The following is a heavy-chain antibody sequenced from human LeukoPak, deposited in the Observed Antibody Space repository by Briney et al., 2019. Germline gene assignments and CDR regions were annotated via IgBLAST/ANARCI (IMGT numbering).Heavy chain of an antibody. V-gene: IGHV4-30-2*01. CDR1: GGSISSGGYY. Sequence: SQTLSLTCTVSGGSISSGGYYWSWSRHPPGKGLRWMGSFYHSGSTYYNPSLKSRVTISVDRSKNQFSLKLSSVTAADTAVYYCARGSGIRFGELGYYFDYWGQGTLVTVSS. J-gene: IGHJ4*02. D-gene: IGHD3-10*01. CDR2: FYHSGST. CDR3: ARGSGIRFGELGYYFDY.